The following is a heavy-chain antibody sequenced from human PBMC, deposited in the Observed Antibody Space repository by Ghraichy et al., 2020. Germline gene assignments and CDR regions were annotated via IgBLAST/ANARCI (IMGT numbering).Heavy chain of an antibody. V-gene: IGHV2-70*11. Sequence: QTLSLTCTFSGFSLSTSGMCVSWIRQPPGKALEWLARIDWDDNKYYSTSLKTRLTISKDTSKNQVVLTMTNMDPVDTATYYCARIHTGGGMATTSDAFDIWGQGTMVTVSS. CDR2: IDWDDNK. J-gene: IGHJ3*02. D-gene: IGHD5-24*01. CDR3: ARIHTGGGMATTSDAFDI. CDR1: GFSLSTSGMC.